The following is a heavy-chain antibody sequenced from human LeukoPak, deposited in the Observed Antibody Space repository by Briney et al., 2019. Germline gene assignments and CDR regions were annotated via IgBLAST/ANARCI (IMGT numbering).Heavy chain of an antibody. CDR3: AREVHYSSGWYAFDY. Sequence: GSLRLSCAASGFTFSSYSMNWVRQAPGKGLEWVSYISSSSSTIYYADSVKGRFTISRDNAKNSLYLQMNSLRAEDTAVYYCAREVHYSSGWYAFDYWGQGTLVTVSS. J-gene: IGHJ4*02. D-gene: IGHD6-19*01. CDR2: ISSSSSTI. CDR1: GFTFSSYS. V-gene: IGHV3-48*01.